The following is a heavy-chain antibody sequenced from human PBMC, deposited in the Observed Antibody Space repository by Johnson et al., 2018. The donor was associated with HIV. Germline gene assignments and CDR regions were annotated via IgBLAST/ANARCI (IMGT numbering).Heavy chain of an antibody. D-gene: IGHD6-19*01. CDR1: GFTFSSYG. V-gene: IGHV3-30*02. J-gene: IGHJ3*02. CDR2: IRYDGSNK. Sequence: QVQLVESGGGVVQPGGSLRLSCAASGFTFSSYGMHWVRQAPGKGLEWVAFIRYDGSNKYYADSVKGRFTISRDNSKNTLYLQMNSLRVEDTAVFYCAKVGTGYTSSSVGAFDIWGQGTMVTVSS. CDR3: AKVGTGYTSSSVGAFDI.